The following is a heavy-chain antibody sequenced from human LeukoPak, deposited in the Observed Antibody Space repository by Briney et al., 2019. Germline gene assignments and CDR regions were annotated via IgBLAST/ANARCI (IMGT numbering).Heavy chain of an antibody. V-gene: IGHV3-11*01. CDR3: AAGYTSGLSAY. D-gene: IGHD6-19*01. CDR2: ISSTSTTI. Sequence: GGSLRLSCAASGFTFGDYFMGWIRQAPGTGPEWVSYISSTSTTIYYADSVKGRFTISRDNAKNSVFLQMNSLRADDTAVYYCAAGYTSGLSAYWGQGTLVTVSS. CDR1: GFTFGDYF. J-gene: IGHJ4*02.